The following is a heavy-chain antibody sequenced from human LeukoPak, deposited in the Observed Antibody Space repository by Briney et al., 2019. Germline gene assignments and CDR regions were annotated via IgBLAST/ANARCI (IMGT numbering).Heavy chain of an antibody. Sequence: GASVKVSCKVSGYTLSELSMHWVRQSPGKGLEWMGGFDVAETDTIYAQKFQGRVTMTEDTSTDTAYMELSSLRSEDTAVYYCATGQQLVGYFQHWGQGTLVTVSS. CDR1: GYTLSELS. D-gene: IGHD6-13*01. V-gene: IGHV1-24*01. CDR2: FDVAETDT. CDR3: ATGQQLVGYFQH. J-gene: IGHJ1*01.